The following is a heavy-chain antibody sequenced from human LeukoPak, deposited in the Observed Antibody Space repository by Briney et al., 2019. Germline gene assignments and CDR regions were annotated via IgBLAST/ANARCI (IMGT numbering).Heavy chain of an antibody. CDR2: INWNGRAV. D-gene: IGHD6-25*01. J-gene: IGHJ3*02. V-gene: IGHV3-9*01. CDR1: GFTFTDYS. CDR3: AKGSGSAHAFDI. Sequence: GRSLRLSCAASGFTFTDYSMHWVRQVPGKGLEWVSTINWNGRAVGYADSVRGRFTISRDNSKNTLYLQMNSLRAEDTAVYYCAKGSGSAHAFDIWGQGTMVTVSS.